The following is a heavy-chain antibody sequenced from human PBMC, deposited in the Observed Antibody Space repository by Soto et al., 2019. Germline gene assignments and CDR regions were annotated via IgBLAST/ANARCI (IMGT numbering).Heavy chain of an antibody. CDR1: GYTFTSYD. CDR3: ARVRVDRLWFGESYGMDV. J-gene: IGHJ6*02. D-gene: IGHD3-10*01. V-gene: IGHV1-8*01. CDR2: MNPNSGNT. Sequence: QVQLVQSGAEVKKPGASVKVSCKASGYTFTSYDINWVRQATGQGLEWMGWMNPNSGNTGYAQKFQGRVTMTRNTSTSTAYMELSSLRSEDTAVYYCARVRVDRLWFGESYGMDVWRQGTTVTVSS.